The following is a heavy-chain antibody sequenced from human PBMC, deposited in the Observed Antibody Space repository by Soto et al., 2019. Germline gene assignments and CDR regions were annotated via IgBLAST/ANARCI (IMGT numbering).Heavy chain of an antibody. CDR3: ARDQADGYPSGAFDI. D-gene: IGHD5-12*01. CDR2: IYYSGST. V-gene: IGHV4-31*03. Sequence: QVQLQESGPGLVKPSQTLSLTCTVSGGSISSGGYYWRWIRQHPGKVLEWIGYIYYSGSTYYNPSLKSRVTISVDTSKNQFSLKLSSVTAADTAVYYCARDQADGYPSGAFDIWGQGTMVTVSS. CDR1: GGSISSGGYY. J-gene: IGHJ3*02.